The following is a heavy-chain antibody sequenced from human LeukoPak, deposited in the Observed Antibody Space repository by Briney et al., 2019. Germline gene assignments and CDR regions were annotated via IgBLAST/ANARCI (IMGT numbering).Heavy chain of an antibody. CDR2: INPSGGST. CDR1: GYTFTSYY. CDR3: ARAGGLTVPLSYYYYYYMDV. V-gene: IGHV1-46*01. J-gene: IGHJ6*03. Sequence: ASVKVSCKASGYTFTSYYMHWVRQAPGQGLEWMGIINPSGGSTSYAQKFQGRVTMTRDTSTITVYMELSSLRSEDTAVYYCARAGGLTVPLSYYYYYYMDVWGKGTTVTVSS. D-gene: IGHD3-16*01.